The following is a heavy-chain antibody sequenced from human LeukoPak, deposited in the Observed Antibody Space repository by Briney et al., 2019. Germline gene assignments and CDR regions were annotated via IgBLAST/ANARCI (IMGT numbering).Heavy chain of an antibody. V-gene: IGHV3-23*01. CDR3: ARDQPGEGWPTFEE. J-gene: IGHJ4*02. Sequence: GGSLRLSCAASGFGVSSRAMSWVRQAPGKGLEWLSSITNNGGKTYYAASVKGRFTISRDESQNTVYLAMSSMRVEDTAAYYCARDQPGEGWPTFEEWGQGFLVTASA. CDR2: ITNNGGKT. CDR1: GFGVSSRA.